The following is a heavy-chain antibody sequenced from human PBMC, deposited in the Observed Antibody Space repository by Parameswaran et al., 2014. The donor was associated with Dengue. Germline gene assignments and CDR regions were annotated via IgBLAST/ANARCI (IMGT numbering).Heavy chain of an antibody. CDR3: ARGRYCTNGVCYSAYYYYGMDV. D-gene: IGHD2-8*01. V-gene: IGHV4-34*01. Sequence: RWIRQPQEGLEWIGEINHSGSTNYNPSLKSRVTISVDTSKNQFSLKLSSVTAADTAVYYCARGRYCTNGVCYSAYYYYGMDVWGQGTTVTVSS. J-gene: IGHJ6*02. CDR2: INHSGST.